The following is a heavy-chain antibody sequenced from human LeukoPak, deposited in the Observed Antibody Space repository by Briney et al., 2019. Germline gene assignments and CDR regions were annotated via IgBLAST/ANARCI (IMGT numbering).Heavy chain of an antibody. Sequence: GASVKVSCKASGYTFTGYYMHWVRQAPGQGLEWMGWINPNSGGTNYAQKFQGRVTMTGDTSISTAYMELSRLRSDDTAVYYCATRAASITMTADWGQGTLVTVSS. V-gene: IGHV1-2*02. J-gene: IGHJ4*02. CDR2: INPNSGGT. D-gene: IGHD3-22*01. CDR3: ATRAASITMTAD. CDR1: GYTFTGYY.